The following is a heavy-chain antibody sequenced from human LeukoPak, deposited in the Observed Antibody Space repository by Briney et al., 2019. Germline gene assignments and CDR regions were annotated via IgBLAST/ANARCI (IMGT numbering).Heavy chain of an antibody. V-gene: IGHV4-31*03. J-gene: IGHJ5*02. CDR2: IYYSGST. CDR3: ARAGIDYEILTGYYFLWFDP. D-gene: IGHD3-9*01. Sequence: SETLSVTCTVSGGSISSGGYYWSWIRQHPGKGLEWIGYIYYSGSTYYNPSLKSRVTISVDTSKNQFSLKLSSVTAADTAVYYCARAGIDYEILTGYYFLWFDPWGQGTLVTVSS. CDR1: GGSISSGGYY.